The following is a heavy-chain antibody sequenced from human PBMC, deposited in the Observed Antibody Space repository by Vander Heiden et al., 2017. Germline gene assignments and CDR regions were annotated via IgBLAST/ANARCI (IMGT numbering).Heavy chain of an antibody. D-gene: IGHD3-10*01. V-gene: IGHV3-53*01. Sequence: EGQLAESGGGLSQPGRSLRLSCAAHGCTGSGEYMSWVGQAPGKGLEWVSVIYSGGSTYYADSGKGRFTICRDNSKNTLYLQMNSLRAEDTAVYYCARDRFASYYYGMDVWGQGTTVTVSS. CDR1: GCTGSGEY. CDR3: ARDRFASYYYGMDV. J-gene: IGHJ6*02. CDR2: IYSGGST.